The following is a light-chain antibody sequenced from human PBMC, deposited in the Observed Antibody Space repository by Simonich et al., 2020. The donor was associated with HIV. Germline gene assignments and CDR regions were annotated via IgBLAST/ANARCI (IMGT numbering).Light chain of an antibody. CDR1: QSVSSN. CDR3: QQYNNWPRT. CDR2: GAS. Sequence: EIVMTQSPATLSVSPGERPTLSCRSSQSVSSNLAWYQQKPGPAPRLLIYGASTRATGIPARFSGSGSGTEFTLTISSMQSEDFAVYYCQQYNNWPRTFGQGTKVEIK. J-gene: IGKJ1*01. V-gene: IGKV3-15*01.